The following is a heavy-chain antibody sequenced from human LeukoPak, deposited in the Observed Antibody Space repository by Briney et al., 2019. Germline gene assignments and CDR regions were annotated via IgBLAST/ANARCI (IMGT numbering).Heavy chain of an antibody. CDR2: IKSKTDGGTT. J-gene: IGHJ4*02. CDR1: GFTFSNAW. CDR3: TTVAIYYDSSGADLDY. V-gene: IGHV3-15*07. Sequence: PGGSLRLSCAASGFTFSNAWMNWVRQAPGKGLEWVARIKSKTDGGTTDYAAPVKGRFTISRDDSKNTLYLQMNSLKTEDTAVYYCTTVAIYYDSSGADLDYWGQGTLVTVSS. D-gene: IGHD3-22*01.